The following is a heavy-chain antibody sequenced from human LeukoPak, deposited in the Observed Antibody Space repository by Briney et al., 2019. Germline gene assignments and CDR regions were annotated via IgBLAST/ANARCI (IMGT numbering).Heavy chain of an antibody. CDR2: ICYDGSNK. J-gene: IGHJ4*02. CDR3: ATDRNSGKYYDY. V-gene: IGHV3-33*01. Sequence: GGSLRLSCAASGLIFRNYGMQWVRQAPAKGREWVAVICYDGSNKTYADSVRGRFTTSRNNSKNTLYLQMNSLRAEDTAVYYCATDRNSGKYYDYWGQGTLVTVSS. CDR1: GLIFRNYG. D-gene: IGHD1-26*01.